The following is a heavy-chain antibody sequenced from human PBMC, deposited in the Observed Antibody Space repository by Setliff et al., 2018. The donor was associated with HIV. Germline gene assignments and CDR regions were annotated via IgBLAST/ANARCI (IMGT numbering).Heavy chain of an antibody. D-gene: IGHD3-10*01. CDR3: ARGDPLRFLDY. J-gene: IGHJ4*02. Sequence: SETLSLTCAVYGGSFSGYYWSWVRQPPGKGLEWIGEMHHSGSNNYNPSLTSRVIISVDKSNNLFFLNLTSVTAADTAVYYCARGDPLRFLDYWGQGTLVTVSS. V-gene: IGHV4-34*01. CDR2: MHHSGSN. CDR1: GGSFSGYY.